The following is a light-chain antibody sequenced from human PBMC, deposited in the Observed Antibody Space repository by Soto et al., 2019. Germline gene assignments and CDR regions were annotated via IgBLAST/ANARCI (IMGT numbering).Light chain of an antibody. CDR2: GAS. V-gene: IGKV3-20*01. CDR3: QQYGSSHSIT. CDR1: QSVSSSY. Sequence: ELVLTQSPGTLYLSPGERATLSCRASQSVSSSYLAWYQQKPGQAPRLLIYGASSRATGIPDRVSGSGSGTDFTLTISRLEPEDFAVYYCQQYGSSHSITFGQGTRLEIK. J-gene: IGKJ5*01.